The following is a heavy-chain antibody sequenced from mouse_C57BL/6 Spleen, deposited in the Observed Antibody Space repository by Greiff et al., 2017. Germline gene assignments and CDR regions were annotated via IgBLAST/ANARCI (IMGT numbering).Heavy chain of an antibody. CDR3: ARGDYFDY. Sequence: VQLQQPGAELVMPGASVKLSCKASGYTFTSYWMHWVKQRPGQGLEWIGEIDPSDSYTNYNQKFKGKSTLTVDKSSSTAYMQRSSLTSEDSAVYYCARGDYFDYWGQGTTLTGSS. J-gene: IGHJ2*01. V-gene: IGHV1-69*01. CDR2: IDPSDSYT. CDR1: GYTFTSYW.